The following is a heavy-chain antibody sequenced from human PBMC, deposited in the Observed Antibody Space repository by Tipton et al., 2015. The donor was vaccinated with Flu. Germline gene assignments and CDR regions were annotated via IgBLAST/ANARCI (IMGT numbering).Heavy chain of an antibody. D-gene: IGHD2-15*01. CDR1: GDSIGSRYF. J-gene: IGHJ4*02. CDR2: VHQSGTT. V-gene: IGHV4-38-2*02. CDR3: TGDFQIRWFYY. Sequence: TLSLTCSVSGDSIGSRYFWGWIRQPPGKGLEWIGNVHQSGTTYYNPSLRSRATISVDTSRNQFSLRLNSVTAADTAVYYCTGDFQIRWFYYWSQGTLVTVSS.